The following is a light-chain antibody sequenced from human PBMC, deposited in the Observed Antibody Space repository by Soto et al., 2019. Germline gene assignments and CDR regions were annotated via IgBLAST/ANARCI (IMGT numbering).Light chain of an antibody. CDR3: HHRSECPYT. J-gene: IGKJ2*01. Sequence: EIVLTQSPGTLSLSRGETATLSCRASQSVSSTYLAWYQQKPSQAPRLLIYDASNRASVIPARLSGSGSGTESTRNISSLETEDFEVYFCHHRSECPYTFGQGTKVDI. CDR1: QSVSSTY. V-gene: IGKV3D-20*02. CDR2: DAS.